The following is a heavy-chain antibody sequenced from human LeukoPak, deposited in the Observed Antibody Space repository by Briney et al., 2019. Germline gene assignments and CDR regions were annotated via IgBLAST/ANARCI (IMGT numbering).Heavy chain of an antibody. D-gene: IGHD3-10*01. V-gene: IGHV3-23*01. Sequence: GGSLRLSCAASGFTFSSYAMNWVRQTPGKGLEWVSSISGNGDSTDYADSVKGRFTISRDNSKNTLYLQMNSLRAEDAAVYYCARDRLWFGESPYYYGMDVWGQGTTVTVSS. CDR1: GFTFSSYA. CDR2: ISGNGDST. J-gene: IGHJ6*02. CDR3: ARDRLWFGESPYYYGMDV.